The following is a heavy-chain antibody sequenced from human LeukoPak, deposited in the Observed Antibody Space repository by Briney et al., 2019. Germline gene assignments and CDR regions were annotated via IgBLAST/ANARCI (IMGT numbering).Heavy chain of an antibody. D-gene: IGHD3-16*02. CDR1: GDRVSSNSAA. Sequence: PSQTLSLTCAISGDRVSSNSAAWNWIRQSPSRGLEWLGRTYYRSKWYNDYAVSVKSRITINPDTYKNQFSLHLNSVTPEDTAVYYCARDFIVVDAFDIWGQGTMVTVSS. J-gene: IGHJ3*02. V-gene: IGHV6-1*01. CDR3: ARDFIVVDAFDI. CDR2: TYYRSKWYN.